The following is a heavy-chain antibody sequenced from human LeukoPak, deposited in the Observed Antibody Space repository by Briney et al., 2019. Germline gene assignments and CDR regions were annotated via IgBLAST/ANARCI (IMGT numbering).Heavy chain of an antibody. V-gene: IGHV1-18*01. CDR2: ISAYNGNT. D-gene: IGHD4-23*01. CDR1: GYTFTSYG. J-gene: IGHJ3*02. Sequence: GASVKVSCKASGYTFTSYGISWVRQAPGQGLEWMGWISAYNGNTNYAQKLQGRVTMTTDTSTSTAYMELRSLRSDDTAVYYCARDQWGQTTVVNLAFDIWGQGTMVTVSS. CDR3: ARDQWGQTTVVNLAFDI.